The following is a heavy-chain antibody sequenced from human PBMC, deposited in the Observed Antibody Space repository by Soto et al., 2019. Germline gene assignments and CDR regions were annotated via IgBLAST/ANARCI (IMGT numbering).Heavy chain of an antibody. J-gene: IGHJ4*02. CDR1: GGSISTYY. V-gene: IGHV4-59*01. CDR3: ARSTGYGDSYFDY. CDR2: IYYSRST. D-gene: IGHD4-17*01. Sequence: TSETLSLTCTVSGGSISTYYWNWIRQPPGKGLEWIGYIYYSRSTNYNPSLKSRASISGDTSKNQLSLKLSSVTAADTAVYYCARSTGYGDSYFDYWGQGTLVTVSS.